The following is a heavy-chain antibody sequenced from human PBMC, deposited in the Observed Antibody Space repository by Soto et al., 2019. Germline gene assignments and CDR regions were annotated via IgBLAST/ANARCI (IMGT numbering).Heavy chain of an antibody. CDR1: GGTFSSYT. V-gene: IGHV1-69*02. Sequence: QVQLVQSGAEEKKPGSSVKVSCKASGGTFSSYTISWVRQAPGQGLEWMGRIIPILGIANYAQKFQGRVTITADKSTSTAYMELSSLRSEDTAVYYCASGTAMATSYYYYYMDVWGKGTTVTVSS. J-gene: IGHJ6*03. CDR3: ASGTAMATSYYYYYMDV. D-gene: IGHD5-18*01. CDR2: IIPILGIA.